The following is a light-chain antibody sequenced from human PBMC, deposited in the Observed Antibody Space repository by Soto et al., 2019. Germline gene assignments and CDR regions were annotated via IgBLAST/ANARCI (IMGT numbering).Light chain of an antibody. Sequence: DIVMTQSPDSLAVSLGERATINCKSSQSVLYTSNNKNYLAWYQQKPGQSPELLIHWASTRESGVPDRFSGSGSGSDFTLTISSLQAEDVALYYCQQYYDTPLTFGGGTKVEIK. J-gene: IGKJ4*01. CDR3: QQYYDTPLT. V-gene: IGKV4-1*01. CDR1: QSVLYTSNNKNY. CDR2: WAS.